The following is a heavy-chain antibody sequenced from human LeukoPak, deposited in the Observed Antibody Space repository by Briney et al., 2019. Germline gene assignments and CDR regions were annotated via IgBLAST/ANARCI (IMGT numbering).Heavy chain of an antibody. V-gene: IGHV3-7*01. D-gene: IGHD3-10*01. J-gene: IGHJ4*02. Sequence: PGGSLRLSCATSGFTFSSYWMSWVRQAPGKGLEWVANIKEDGSEKYYVDSVKGRFTISRDNAKNSLYLQMNSLRAEDTAVYYCARDLFGSGSYASYWGQGTLVTVSS. CDR2: IKEDGSEK. CDR1: GFTFSSYW. CDR3: ARDLFGSGSYASY.